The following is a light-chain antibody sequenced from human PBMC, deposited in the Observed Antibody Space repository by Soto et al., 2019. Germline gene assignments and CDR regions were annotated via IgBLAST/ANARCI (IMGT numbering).Light chain of an antibody. Sequence: EIEMTQSPSTLSASLGERVTLSCRASQSITSCLAWYQQKPGQAPNLLIYKTSDLASGLPSRFSGSGSGTEFSLTITSLQSDDFAAYYCQQYKRFSPTFGDGTKVDIK. CDR2: KTS. V-gene: IGKV1-5*03. J-gene: IGKJ3*01. CDR1: QSITSC. CDR3: QQYKRFSPT.